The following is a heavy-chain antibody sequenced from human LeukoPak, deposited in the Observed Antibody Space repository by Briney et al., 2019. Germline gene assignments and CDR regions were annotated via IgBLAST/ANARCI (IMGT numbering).Heavy chain of an antibody. D-gene: IGHD6-13*01. J-gene: IGHJ6*03. CDR3: ARGEQQLVYYYYYMDV. CDR2: IYHSGST. CDR1: GGSISSSSYY. Sequence: SETLSLTCIVSGGSISSSSYYWGWIRQPPGKGLEWIGSIYHSGSTNYNPSLKSRVTISVDTSKNQFSLKLSSVTAADTAVYYCARGEQQLVYYYYYMDVWGKGTTVTVSS. V-gene: IGHV4-39*07.